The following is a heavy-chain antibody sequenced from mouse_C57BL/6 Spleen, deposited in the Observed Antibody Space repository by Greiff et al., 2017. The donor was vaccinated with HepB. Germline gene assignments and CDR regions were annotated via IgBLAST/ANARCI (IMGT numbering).Heavy chain of an antibody. Sequence: QVQLQQSGPELVKPGASVKISCKASGYAFGSSWMNWVKQRPGKGLEWIGRIYPGDGDTNYNGKFKGKATLTADKSSSTAYMQLSSLTSEDSAVYFCARGDYAMDYWGQGTSVTVSS. CDR1: GYAFGSSW. V-gene: IGHV1-82*01. CDR2: IYPGDGDT. CDR3: ARGDYAMDY. J-gene: IGHJ4*01.